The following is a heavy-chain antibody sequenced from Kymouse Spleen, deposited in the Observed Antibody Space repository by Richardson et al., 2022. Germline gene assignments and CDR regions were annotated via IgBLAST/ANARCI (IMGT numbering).Heavy chain of an antibody. J-gene: IGHJ6*02. V-gene: IGHV1-18*01. Sequence: QVQLVQSGAEVKKPGASVKVSCKASGYTFTSYGISWVRQAPGQGLEWMGWISAYNGNTNYAQKLQGRVTMTTDTSTSTAYMELRSLRSDDTAVYYCARDDYDILTGYYNPYYYYYGMDVWGQGTTVTVSS. CDR3: ARDDYDILTGYYNPYYYYYGMDV. CDR1: GYTFTSYG. D-gene: IGHD3-9*01. CDR2: ISAYNGNT.